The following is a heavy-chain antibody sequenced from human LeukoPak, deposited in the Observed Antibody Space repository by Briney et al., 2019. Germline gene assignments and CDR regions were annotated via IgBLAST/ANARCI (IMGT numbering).Heavy chain of an antibody. V-gene: IGHV3-30*18. Sequence: PGGSLRLSCAASGFTFSSYGMHWVRQAPGKGLEWVAVISYDGSNKYYADSVKGRFTISRDNSKNTLYLQMNSLRAEDTAVYYCAKLGAMSGYDFFLYYYYYMDVWGKGTTVTVSS. CDR3: AKLGAMSGYDFFLYYYYYMDV. CDR2: ISYDGSNK. D-gene: IGHD5-12*01. J-gene: IGHJ6*03. CDR1: GFTFSSYG.